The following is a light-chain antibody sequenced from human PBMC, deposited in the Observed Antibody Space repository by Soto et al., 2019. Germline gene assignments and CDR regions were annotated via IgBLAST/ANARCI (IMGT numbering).Light chain of an antibody. Sequence: QSALTQPPSVSGSPGQSITISCTGSSSDVGPYNLVSWYQHHPGKAPKLMISEVVKRPSGVSNRFSGSKSGNTASLTISGLQAEDEADYYCCSYAGSSMLVFGGGTKLTVL. CDR1: SSDVGPYNL. V-gene: IGLV2-23*02. J-gene: IGLJ2*01. CDR3: CSYAGSSMLV. CDR2: EVV.